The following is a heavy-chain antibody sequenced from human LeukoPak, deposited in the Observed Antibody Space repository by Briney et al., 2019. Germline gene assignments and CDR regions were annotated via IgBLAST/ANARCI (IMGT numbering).Heavy chain of an antibody. CDR1: GYTFTDFY. Sequence: GASVKVSCKASGYTFTDFYVHWVRQAPGQGLEWMGWINPKSGATNYAQKFQGRVTMARDTSISTAYMELTRLRSDDTAVYYCASVSGIAVAGDYWYFDLWGRGTLVTVSS. CDR3: ASVSGIAVAGDYWYFDL. J-gene: IGHJ2*01. CDR2: INPKSGAT. D-gene: IGHD6-19*01. V-gene: IGHV1-2*02.